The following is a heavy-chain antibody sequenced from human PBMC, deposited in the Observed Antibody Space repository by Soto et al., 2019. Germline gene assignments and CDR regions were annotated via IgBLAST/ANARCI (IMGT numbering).Heavy chain of an antibody. Sequence: ASVKVSCKXSGYTFTGYYMHWVRQAPGQGLEWMGWINPNSGGTNYAQKFQGRVTMTRDTSISTAYMELSRLRSDDTAVYYCARDLAVAVSLGDYYYGMDVWGQGTTVTVS. V-gene: IGHV1-2*02. CDR3: ARDLAVAVSLGDYYYGMDV. D-gene: IGHD6-19*01. CDR2: INPNSGGT. J-gene: IGHJ6*02. CDR1: GYTFTGYY.